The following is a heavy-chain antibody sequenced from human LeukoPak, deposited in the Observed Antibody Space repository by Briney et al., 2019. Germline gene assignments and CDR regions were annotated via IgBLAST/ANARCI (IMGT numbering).Heavy chain of an antibody. V-gene: IGHV3-48*01. Sequence: GGSLRLSCAASGFTFSTYSMNWVRQAPGKGLESVSYISSSGNTMYYSDSVKGRFTISRDNAKNSQYLQMNSLRAEDTAVYYCARGPGEGRGYYYYYYMDVWGKGTTVTVSS. CDR1: GFTFSTYS. CDR3: ARGPGEGRGYYYYYYMDV. J-gene: IGHJ6*03. CDR2: ISSSGNTM. D-gene: IGHD3-10*01.